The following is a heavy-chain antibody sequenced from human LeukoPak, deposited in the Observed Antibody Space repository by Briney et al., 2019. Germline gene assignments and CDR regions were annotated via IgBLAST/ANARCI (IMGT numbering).Heavy chain of an antibody. J-gene: IGHJ5*02. CDR2: IWYDGSEK. V-gene: IGHV3-33*01. CDR3: ARWSCDH. Sequence: PGTSLRLSCAASGFTFSSYGMHWVRQAPGKGLEWVAVIWYDGSEKYYADSVKGRFTISRDNSKNTLFLQMSSLTAEDTAVYYCARWSCDHWGQGTLVTVSP. CDR1: GFTFSSYG.